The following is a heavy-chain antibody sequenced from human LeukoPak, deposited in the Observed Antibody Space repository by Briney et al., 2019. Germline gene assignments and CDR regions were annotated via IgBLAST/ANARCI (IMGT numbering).Heavy chain of an antibody. Sequence: SETLSLTCTVSDDSISDYYRGWIRQPPGKGLECIGYIHNSGTSTYNLSLKSRVTILADTSKNQFSLKLNSMTTADTAVYYCTRGAGWLIDYWGQGILVTVSS. D-gene: IGHD3-16*01. CDR2: IHNSGTS. V-gene: IGHV4-59*01. CDR3: TRGAGWLIDY. CDR1: DDSISDYY. J-gene: IGHJ4*02.